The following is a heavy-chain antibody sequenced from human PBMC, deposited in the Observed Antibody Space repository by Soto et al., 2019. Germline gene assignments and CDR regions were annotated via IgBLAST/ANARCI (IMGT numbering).Heavy chain of an antibody. Sequence: QVQLQESGPGLVKPSETLSLTCTVSGGSISSYYWSWIRQPPGKGLEWIGYLYYSGSTNYNPSLKSRVTISVDTSKNQFSLQLSSVTAEDTAVYYCARDPARNPISAYPYYYCMDVWGKGTTVTVSS. CDR1: GGSISSYY. CDR2: LYYSGST. J-gene: IGHJ6*03. CDR3: ARDPARNPISAYPYYYCMDV. D-gene: IGHD2-2*02. V-gene: IGHV4-59*01.